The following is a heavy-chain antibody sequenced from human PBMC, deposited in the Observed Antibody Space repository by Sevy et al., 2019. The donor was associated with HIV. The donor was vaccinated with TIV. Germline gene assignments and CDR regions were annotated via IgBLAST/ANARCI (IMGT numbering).Heavy chain of an antibody. Sequence: GGSLRLSCAASGFILSSYAMSWVRQAPGKGLEWVSAISGSGGSTYYAHSVKGRFTISRDNSKNTLYLQMNSLRAEDTAVYYCAKGGSSSSWRKYNWFDPWGQGTLVTVSS. CDR3: AKGGSSSSWRKYNWFDP. CDR1: GFILSSYA. CDR2: ISGSGGST. V-gene: IGHV3-23*01. J-gene: IGHJ5*02. D-gene: IGHD6-13*01.